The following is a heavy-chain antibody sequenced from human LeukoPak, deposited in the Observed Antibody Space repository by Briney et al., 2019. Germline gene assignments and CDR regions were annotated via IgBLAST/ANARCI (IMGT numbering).Heavy chain of an antibody. V-gene: IGHV4-4*07. D-gene: IGHD3-10*01. CDR2: IYTSVST. CDR1: GGSISSYY. Sequence: SETLSHTCTVSGGSISSYYWSWIRQRAGEGLEWIGRIYTSVSTNYNPSLKSRVTMSVDTSKNQSSMKLSSVTAADTAVYYCPRARSYGSGRNWFDPWGQGTLVTVSS. J-gene: IGHJ5*02. CDR3: PRARSYGSGRNWFDP.